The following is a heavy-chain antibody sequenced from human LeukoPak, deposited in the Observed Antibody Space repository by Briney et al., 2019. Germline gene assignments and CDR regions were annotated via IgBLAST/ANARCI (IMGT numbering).Heavy chain of an antibody. CDR1: GGSISSYY. Sequence: SETLSLTCTVSGGSISSYYWSWIRQPPGQGLEWIGYIYYSGSTNYNPSLKSRVTISVDTSKNQFSLKLSSVTAADTAVYYCARGEAVLTPDYWGQGTLVTVSS. CDR3: ARGEAVLTPDY. V-gene: IGHV4-59*01. J-gene: IGHJ4*02. D-gene: IGHD6-19*01. CDR2: IYYSGST.